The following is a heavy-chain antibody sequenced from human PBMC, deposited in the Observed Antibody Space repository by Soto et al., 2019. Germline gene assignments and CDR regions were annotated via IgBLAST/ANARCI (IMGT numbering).Heavy chain of an antibody. V-gene: IGHV3-30*18. D-gene: IGHD5-12*01. CDR3: AKDESRIVATIVLDY. CDR1: GFTFSSYG. Sequence: GGSLRLSCAASGFTFSSYGMHWVRQAPGKGLEWVAVISYDGSNKYYADSVKGRFTISRDNSKNTLYLQMNSLRAEDTAVYYCAKDESRIVATIVLDYWGQGTLVTVSS. J-gene: IGHJ4*02. CDR2: ISYDGSNK.